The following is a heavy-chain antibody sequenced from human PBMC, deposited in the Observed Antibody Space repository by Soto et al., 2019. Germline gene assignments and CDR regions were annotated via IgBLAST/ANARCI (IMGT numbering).Heavy chain of an antibody. D-gene: IGHD3-16*01. CDR1: GFTFSSYA. CDR2: ISYDGSNK. V-gene: IGHV3-30-3*01. Sequence: QVQLVESGGGVVQPGRSLRLSCAASGFTFSSYAMHWVRQAPGKGLEWVAVISYDGSNKYYADSVKGRFTISRDNSKNTLYLQMNSLRAEDTAVYYCWRAYEGDYFDYWGQGTLVTVSS. CDR3: WRAYEGDYFDY. J-gene: IGHJ4*02.